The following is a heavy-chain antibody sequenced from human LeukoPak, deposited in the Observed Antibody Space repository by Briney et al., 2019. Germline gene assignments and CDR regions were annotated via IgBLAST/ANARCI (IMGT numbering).Heavy chain of an antibody. J-gene: IGHJ5*02. V-gene: IGHV4-4*02. CDR1: GGSISSSNW. CDR2: IYHSGST. Sequence: PSGTLSLTCAVSGGSISSSNWWSWVRQPPGKGLEWIGEIYHSGSTNYNPSLKSRVTISVDKSKNQFSLKLSSVTAADTAVYYCARVAVTMVRGTWFDPWGQGTLVTVSS. D-gene: IGHD3-10*01. CDR3: ARVAVTMVRGTWFDP.